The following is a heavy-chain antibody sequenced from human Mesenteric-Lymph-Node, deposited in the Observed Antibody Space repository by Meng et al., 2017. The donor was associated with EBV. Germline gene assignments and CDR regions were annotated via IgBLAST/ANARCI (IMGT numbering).Heavy chain of an antibody. CDR3: AASYNWNSPFDY. V-gene: IGHV1-46*01. CDR2: INPSGGST. J-gene: IGHJ4*02. D-gene: IGHD1-7*01. Sequence: VQVGAEGKRPGSSVKVSCKAAGATFSNYVFSWVRQSPGQGLEWMGIINPSGGSTSYAQKFQGRVTVTSDTSTSTVYMELTSLISEDMAVYFCAASYNWNSPFDYWGQGTLVTVSS. CDR1: GATFSNYV.